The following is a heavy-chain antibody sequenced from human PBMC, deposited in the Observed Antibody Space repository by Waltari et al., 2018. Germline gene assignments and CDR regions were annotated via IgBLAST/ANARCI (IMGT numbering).Heavy chain of an antibody. V-gene: IGHV4-4*08. CDR2: ITNLGRT. Sequence: QVQLLESGPGLVKPSETLSLTCTVSGDSATKYFWSWIRQPPGRGLEWIGYITNLGRTNYKASRKSRLTISVDASKKFFSLKMTSVTAADTAVYFCARGSGSPYFDSWGQGTLVTV. J-gene: IGHJ4*01. D-gene: IGHD3-10*01. CDR3: ARGSGSPYFDS. CDR1: GDSATKYF.